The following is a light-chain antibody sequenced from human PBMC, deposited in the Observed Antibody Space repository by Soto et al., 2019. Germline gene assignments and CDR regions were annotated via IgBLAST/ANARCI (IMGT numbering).Light chain of an antibody. CDR2: DVS. J-gene: IGLJ1*01. V-gene: IGLV2-8*01. Sequence: QSVLTHSPSASGSPGQSVTISCTGTSSDIGGYNSVSWYQQHPGKAPKVMIYDVSKRPSGVPDRFSGSKSGNTASLTVSALQAEDEADYYCSSYTDRNNLVFGTGTKVTVL. CDR1: SSDIGGYNS. CDR3: SSYTDRNNLV.